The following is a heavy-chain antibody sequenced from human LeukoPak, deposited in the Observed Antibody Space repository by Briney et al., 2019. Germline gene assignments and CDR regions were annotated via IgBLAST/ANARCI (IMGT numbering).Heavy chain of an antibody. D-gene: IGHD1-26*01. CDR3: AKDIWEHTTYTLDY. J-gene: IGHJ4*02. CDR2: ISPSGDIT. V-gene: IGHV3-23*01. CDR1: GFSFSSHG. Sequence: GGSLRLSCAGSGFSFSSHGMNWVRQAPGKGLEWVSGISPSGDITYYTDSVRGRFTISRDNFENTLSLQVNSLRAEDTALYYCAKDIWEHTTYTLDYWGQGTLVTVSS.